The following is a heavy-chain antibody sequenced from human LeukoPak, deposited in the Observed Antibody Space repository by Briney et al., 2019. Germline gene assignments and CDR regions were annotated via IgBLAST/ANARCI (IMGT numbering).Heavy chain of an antibody. CDR3: ARDGEVGSRGFSPPTY. V-gene: IGHV3-30*04. D-gene: IGHD3-10*01. CDR1: GFTFSSYA. Sequence: GGSLRLSWAASGFTFSSYAMHWVRQAPGKGLEWVAVISYDGSNKYYADSVKGRFTISRDNSKNTLYLQMSSLRAEDTAVYYCARDGEVGSRGFSPPTYWGQGTLVTVSS. CDR2: ISYDGSNK. J-gene: IGHJ4*02.